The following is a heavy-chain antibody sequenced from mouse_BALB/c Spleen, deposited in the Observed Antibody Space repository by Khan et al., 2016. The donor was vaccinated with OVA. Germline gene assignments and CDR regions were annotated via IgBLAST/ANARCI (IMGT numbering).Heavy chain of an antibody. CDR3: TRRYDYAYYAMDY. CDR2: INPSNGGT. Sequence: QVQLQQSGAELVKPGASVKLSCKASGYTFTSYYIYWVKQRPGQGLEWIGGINPSNGGTSFNEKFKSKATLTVDRSSRTAYMKLNSLTSEDSAFYYCTRRYDYAYYAMDYWGQGTSVTVSS. J-gene: IGHJ4*01. D-gene: IGHD2-4*01. CDR1: GYTFTSYY. V-gene: IGHV1S81*02.